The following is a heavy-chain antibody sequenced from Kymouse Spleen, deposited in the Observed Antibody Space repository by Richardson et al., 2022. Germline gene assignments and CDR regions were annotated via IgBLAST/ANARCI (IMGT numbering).Heavy chain of an antibody. CDR1: GFTFSSYW. CDR2: IKQDGSEK. D-gene: IGHD3-10*01. V-gene: IGHV3-7*01. J-gene: IGHJ4*02. CDR3: ARGYGSGSSQFDY. Sequence: EVQLVESGGGLVQPGGSLRLSCAASGFTFSSYWMSWVRQAPGKGLEWVANIKQDGSEKYYVDSVKGRFTISRDNAKNSLYLQMNSLRAEDTAVYYCARGYGSGSSQFDYWGQGTLVTVSS.